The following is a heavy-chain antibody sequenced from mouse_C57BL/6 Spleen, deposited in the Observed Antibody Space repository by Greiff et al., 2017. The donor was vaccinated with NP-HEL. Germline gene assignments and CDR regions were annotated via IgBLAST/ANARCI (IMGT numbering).Heavy chain of an antibody. D-gene: IGHD2-3*01. Sequence: VQLQQSGAELARPGASVKLSCKASGYTFTSYGISWVKQRTGQGLEWIGEIYPRSGNTYYNEKFKGKATLTADKSSSTAYMELRSLTSEDAAVYFGARTGLDGPWFAYWGQGTLVTVSA. CDR3: ARTGLDGPWFAY. CDR1: GYTFTSYG. V-gene: IGHV1-81*01. CDR2: IYPRSGNT. J-gene: IGHJ3*01.